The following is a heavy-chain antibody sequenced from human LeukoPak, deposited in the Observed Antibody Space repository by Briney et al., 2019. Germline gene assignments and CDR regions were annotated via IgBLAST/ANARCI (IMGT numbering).Heavy chain of an antibody. Sequence: SETLSLTCTVSGGSISGYYWSWIRQPPGKGLEWIGCIYYSGTTNYNPFLRSRVTISVDTSKNQFSLKVSSVTAADTAMYYCARFGYSYGLDYWGQGTLVTVSS. CDR3: ARFGYSYGLDY. J-gene: IGHJ4*02. V-gene: IGHV4-59*01. CDR2: IYYSGTT. D-gene: IGHD5-18*01. CDR1: GGSISGYY.